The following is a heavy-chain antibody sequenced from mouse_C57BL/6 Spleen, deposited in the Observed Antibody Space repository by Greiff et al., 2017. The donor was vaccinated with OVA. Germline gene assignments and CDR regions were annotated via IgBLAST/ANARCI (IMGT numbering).Heavy chain of an antibody. CDR3: ARIYYGNSLWYCDV. J-gene: IGHJ1*03. Sequence: EVQLQQSGPELVKPGASVKIPCKASGYTFTDYNMDWVKQSHGKSLEWIGDINPNNGGTIYNQKFKGKATLTVDKSSSTAYMELRSLTSEDTAVYYCARIYYGNSLWYCDVWGTGTTVTVSS. CDR1: GYTFTDYN. CDR2: INPNNGGT. D-gene: IGHD2-1*01. V-gene: IGHV1-18*01.